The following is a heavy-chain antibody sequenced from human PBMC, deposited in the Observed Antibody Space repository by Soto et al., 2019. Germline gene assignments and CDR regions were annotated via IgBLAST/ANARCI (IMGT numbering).Heavy chain of an antibody. CDR3: ARMDGDYNYYGLDV. D-gene: IGHD4-17*01. Sequence: QVTLKESGPVLVKPTETLTLTCSVSGFSLTNGRMGVSWIRQPPGKALEWLAHFFSDAERPYSTSMQSRLNMYKDSSGSQVVLTMTNMAPADTATYFCARMDGDYNYYGLDVWGHGIAVTVSS. CDR2: FFSDAER. V-gene: IGHV2-26*01. CDR1: GFSLTNGRMG. J-gene: IGHJ6*02.